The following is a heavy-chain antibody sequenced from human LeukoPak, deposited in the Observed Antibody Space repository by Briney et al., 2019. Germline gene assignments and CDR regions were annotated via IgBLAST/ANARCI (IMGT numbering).Heavy chain of an antibody. CDR1: GFTLSNHD. CDR2: IGTAGDT. J-gene: IGHJ6*04. V-gene: IGHV3-13*01. Sequence: GGSLRLSCAASGFTLSNHDMHWVRQGTGKGLEWVSGIGTAGDTYYPDSVKGRFTISRENAQNSLYLQMNSLRAGDTALYYYARGLYGSGDVWGKGTTVTVSS. CDR3: ARGLYGSGDV. D-gene: IGHD3-10*01.